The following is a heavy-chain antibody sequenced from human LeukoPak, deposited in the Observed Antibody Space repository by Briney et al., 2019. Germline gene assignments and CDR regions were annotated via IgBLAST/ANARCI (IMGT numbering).Heavy chain of an antibody. V-gene: IGHV7-4-1*02. CDR3: ARVAGSDDY. CDR2: INTNTGNP. J-gene: IGHJ4*02. CDR1: GYPFTSYA. D-gene: IGHD6-13*01. Sequence: ASVKVSCKTSGYPFTSYAIHWVRQAPGQGLEWMGWINTNTGNPTYAQGFTGRFVFSLDTSVSTAYLQISSLKAEDTAVYYCARVAGSDDYWGQGTLVTVSS.